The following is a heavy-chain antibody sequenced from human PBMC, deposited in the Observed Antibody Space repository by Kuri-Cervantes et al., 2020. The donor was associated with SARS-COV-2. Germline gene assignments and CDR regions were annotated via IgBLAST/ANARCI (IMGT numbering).Heavy chain of an antibody. CDR2: IYYSGST. D-gene: IGHD5-18*01. V-gene: IGHV4-59*08. CDR3: ASLTWIELWYRNGYFDY. J-gene: IGHJ4*02. Sequence: SEILSLTCTVSGGSISSHYWSWIRQPPGKGLEWIGYIYYSGSTNYNPSLKSRVTISVDTFSKQFSLQLSSVTAADTAVYYCASLTWIELWYRNGYFDYWGQGTLVTVSS. CDR1: GGSISSHY.